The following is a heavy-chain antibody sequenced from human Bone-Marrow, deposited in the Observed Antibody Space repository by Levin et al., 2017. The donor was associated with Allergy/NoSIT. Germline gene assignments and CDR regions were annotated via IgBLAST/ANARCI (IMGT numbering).Heavy chain of an antibody. CDR3: ARVQLWCFDY. D-gene: IGHD5-18*01. CDR2: AYYRSKWYT. Sequence: PSETLSLTCAISGDRVSSNSAAWNWIRQSPSRGLEWLGRAYYRSKWYTDYALSVRSRITINPDTSKNQLSLQLNSVTPEDTAVYYCARVQLWCFDYWGQGTLVTVSS. J-gene: IGHJ4*02. V-gene: IGHV6-1*01. CDR1: GDRVSSNSAA.